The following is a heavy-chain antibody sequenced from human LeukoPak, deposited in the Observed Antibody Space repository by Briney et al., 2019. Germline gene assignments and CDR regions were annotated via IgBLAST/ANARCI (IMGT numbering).Heavy chain of an antibody. CDR2: IIPIFGTA. Sequence: SVNVSCKASGYTFSSYAISWVRQAPGQGLEWMGGIIPIFGTANYAQKFQGRVTITADESTSTAYMELSSLRSEDTAVYYCARGEDSSGYFNWFDPWGQGTLVTVSS. J-gene: IGHJ5*02. D-gene: IGHD3-22*01. CDR1: GYTFSSYA. V-gene: IGHV1-69*13. CDR3: ARGEDSSGYFNWFDP.